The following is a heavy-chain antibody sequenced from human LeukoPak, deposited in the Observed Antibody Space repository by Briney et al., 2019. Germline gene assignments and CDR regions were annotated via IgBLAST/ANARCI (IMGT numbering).Heavy chain of an antibody. CDR1: GGSVNNYY. D-gene: IGHD6-13*01. CDR3: ARSSRGAAAGFDY. CDR2: IYYSGST. V-gene: IGHV4-59*02. Sequence: PSETLSLTCTVSGGSVNNYYWSWIRQPPGKGREWIGYIYYSGSTNYNPSLKSRVTVSVDTSKNQFSLKLTSVTAADTAVYYCARSSRGAAAGFDYWGQGTLVTVSS. J-gene: IGHJ4*02.